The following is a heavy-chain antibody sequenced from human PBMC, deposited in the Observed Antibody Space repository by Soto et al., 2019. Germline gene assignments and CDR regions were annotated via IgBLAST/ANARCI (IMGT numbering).Heavy chain of an antibody. J-gene: IGHJ5*02. Sequence: PSETLSLTCTVSGGSISSYYWSWIRQPAGKGLEWIGRIYTSGSTNYNPSLKSRVTMSVDTSKNQFSLKLSPVTAADTAVYYCARERFEGWLDPSGQRTLVIVYS. D-gene: IGHD3-16*01. CDR3: ARERFEGWLDP. CDR1: GGSISSYY. V-gene: IGHV4-4*07. CDR2: IYTSGST.